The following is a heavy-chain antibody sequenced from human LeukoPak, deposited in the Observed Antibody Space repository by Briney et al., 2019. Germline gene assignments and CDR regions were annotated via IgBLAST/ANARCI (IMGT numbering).Heavy chain of an antibody. CDR3: ARLSRDEAASIEHYYYDSSGYFEGYYFDY. D-gene: IGHD3-22*01. CDR1: GASISNYY. V-gene: IGHV4-59*01. J-gene: IGHJ4*02. Sequence: PSETLSLTCTVSGASISNYYWSWIRQSPGKGLEWIGYMLYSGSANQNPSLRSRVTISLDTSQNQFSLKLSSVTAADTAVYYCARLSRDEAASIEHYYYDSSGYFEGYYFDYWGQGTLVTVSS. CDR2: MLYSGSA.